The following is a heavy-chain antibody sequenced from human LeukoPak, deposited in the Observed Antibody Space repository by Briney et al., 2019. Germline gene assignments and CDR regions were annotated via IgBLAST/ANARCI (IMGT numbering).Heavy chain of an antibody. J-gene: IGHJ4*02. D-gene: IGHD1-26*01. CDR2: ISGSGGST. CDR1: GFLFGSHA. V-gene: IGHV3-23*01. CDR3: AKAREATYYFDC. Sequence: GGSLRLSCAASGFLFGSHAMNWVRQAPGKGLEWVSGISGSGGSTYYADSVKGRFTISRDNSKNTLYLQMNSLRAEDTALYYCAKAREATYYFDCWGQGTLVTVSS.